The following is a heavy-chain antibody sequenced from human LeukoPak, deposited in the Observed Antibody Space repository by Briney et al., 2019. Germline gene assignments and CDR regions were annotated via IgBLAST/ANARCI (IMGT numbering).Heavy chain of an antibody. V-gene: IGHV4-31*03. J-gene: IGHJ4*02. CDR2: IYPSGTL. CDR1: GASFSSGDQY. CDR3: SRGLDSRKLGY. D-gene: IGHD3-22*01. Sequence: PSQTLSLTCTVSGASFSSGDQYWNWIRQSPGKGLEWIGSIYPSGTLYNNPSLESRVTMSMDTSKNQFSLNLNSVTAADTAVYFCSRGLDSRKLGYWGQGTLVTVSS.